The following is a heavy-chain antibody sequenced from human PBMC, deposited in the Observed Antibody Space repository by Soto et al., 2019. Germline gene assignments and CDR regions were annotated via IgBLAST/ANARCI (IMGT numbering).Heavy chain of an antibody. Sequence: PRGSLKISCRTSGYKFTSSWIAWVRQMPGKGLEWMGIIFPSDSDTRYSPSFQGQVTISADRSTSTVFLQWASLKASDTAVYFCARKDKSGYFNWFDPWGQGTLVTVS. CDR1: GYKFTSSW. J-gene: IGHJ5*02. D-gene: IGHD3-22*01. CDR3: ARKDKSGYFNWFDP. V-gene: IGHV5-51*01. CDR2: IFPSDSDT.